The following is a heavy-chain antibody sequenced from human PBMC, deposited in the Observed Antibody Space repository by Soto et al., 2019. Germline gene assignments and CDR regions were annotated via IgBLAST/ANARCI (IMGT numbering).Heavy chain of an antibody. D-gene: IGHD3-16*01. CDR3: AHSPWGAAPDY. CDR1: GFSVSARGVG. J-gene: IGHJ4*02. Sequence: SGPTLVNPTQTLTLTCALSGFSVSARGVGVGWIRQPPGKALEWLAIIYWNDDKLYRPSLQSRLTITKDASKNQVVLTMTNMDPVDTATYYCAHSPWGAAPDYWGQGTPVTVSS. V-gene: IGHV2-5*01. CDR2: IYWNDDK.